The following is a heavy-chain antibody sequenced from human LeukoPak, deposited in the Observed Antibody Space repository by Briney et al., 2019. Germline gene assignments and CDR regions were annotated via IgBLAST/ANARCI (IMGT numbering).Heavy chain of an antibody. Sequence: GGSLRLSCAASGFTFSSYAMSWVRQAPGKGLEWVSAISGSGGSTYYADSVKGRFTISRDNSKNTLYLQMNSLRAEDTAVYYCAKDGDPGYCSGGSCYSDYYYGIDVWGQGTTVTVSS. CDR3: AKDGDPGYCSGGSCYSDYYYGIDV. CDR1: GFTFSSYA. J-gene: IGHJ6*02. V-gene: IGHV3-23*01. CDR2: ISGSGGST. D-gene: IGHD2-15*01.